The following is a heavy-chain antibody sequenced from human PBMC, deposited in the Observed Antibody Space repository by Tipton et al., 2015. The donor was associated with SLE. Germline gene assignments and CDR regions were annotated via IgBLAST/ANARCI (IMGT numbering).Heavy chain of an antibody. D-gene: IGHD3-16*01. CDR3: AKDVGGNSPFDS. CDR1: GGSVSSSSKY. J-gene: IGHJ4*02. Sequence: TLSLTCTVSGGSVSSSSKYWAWIRQPPGKGLEWIGSIYYTGTTTYYNSSLKSRVTISVDTSKNQFSLKLSSVTAADTAVYCCAKDVGGNSPFDSWGQGTLVTVSS. CDR2: IYYTGTTT. V-gene: IGHV4-39*07.